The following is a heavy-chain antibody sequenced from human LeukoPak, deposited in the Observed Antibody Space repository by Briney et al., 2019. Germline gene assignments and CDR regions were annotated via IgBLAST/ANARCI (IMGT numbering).Heavy chain of an antibody. CDR1: GFTFSHYG. J-gene: IGHJ4*02. CDR2: IWSDGTNK. D-gene: IGHD4-11*01. CDR3: ARDAQRGFDYSNSLQY. Sequence: GGSLRLSCAASGFTFSHYGMHRVRQAPGKGLEWVAVIWSDGTNKYYADSVKGRFSISRDDSQKRVFLQMNSLRAEDTAVYYCARDAQRGFDYSNSLQYWGQGALVTVSS. V-gene: IGHV3-33*01.